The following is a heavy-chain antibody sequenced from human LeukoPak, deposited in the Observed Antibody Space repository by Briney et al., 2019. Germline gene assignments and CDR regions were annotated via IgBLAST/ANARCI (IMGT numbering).Heavy chain of an antibody. CDR3: ACGRVVRGNRPIYYYYYMDV. CDR1: GFTFSSYS. J-gene: IGHJ6*03. D-gene: IGHD3-10*01. CDR2: ISSSSSYI. Sequence: SGGSLRLSCAASGFTFSSYSMNWVRQAPGKGLEWVSSISSSSSYIYYADSVKGRFTISRDNAKNSPYLQMNSLRAADTAVYYCACGRVVRGNRPIYYYYYMDVWGKGTTVTISS. V-gene: IGHV3-21*01.